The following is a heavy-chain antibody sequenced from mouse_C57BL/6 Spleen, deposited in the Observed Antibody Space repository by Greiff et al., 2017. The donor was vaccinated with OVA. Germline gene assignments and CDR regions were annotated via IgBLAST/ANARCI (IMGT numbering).Heavy chain of an antibody. CDR3: ARRGILDYDEAWFAY. CDR2: IHPNSGST. CDR1: GYTFTSYW. Sequence: QVQLQQPGAELVKPGASVKLSCKASGYTFTSYWMHWVKQRPGQGLEWIGMIHPNSGSTNYNEKFKSKATLTVDKSSSTAYMQLSSLTSEDSEVYYCARRGILDYDEAWFAYWGQGTLVTVSA. V-gene: IGHV1-64*01. D-gene: IGHD2-4*01. J-gene: IGHJ3*01.